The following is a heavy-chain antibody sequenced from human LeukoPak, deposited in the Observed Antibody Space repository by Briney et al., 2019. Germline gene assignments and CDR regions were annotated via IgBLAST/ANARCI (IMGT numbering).Heavy chain of an antibody. CDR2: ITGNTANT. Sequence: GGSLRLSCAASGFTFSNYAMTWVRLAPGKGLEWVSAITGNTANTYYADSVKGRFTISRDNSKNTLYLQMNSLRAEDTAVYYCARDGLYYDSSERNFDYWGQGTLVTVSS. D-gene: IGHD3-22*01. CDR3: ARDGLYYDSSERNFDY. V-gene: IGHV3-23*01. J-gene: IGHJ4*02. CDR1: GFTFSNYA.